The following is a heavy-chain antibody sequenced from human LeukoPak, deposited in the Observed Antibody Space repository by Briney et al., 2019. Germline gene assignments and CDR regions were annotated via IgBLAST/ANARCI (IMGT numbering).Heavy chain of an antibody. J-gene: IGHJ4*02. D-gene: IGHD6-19*01. CDR2: ISWNSGSI. CDR3: AKGWTGSVAGTDY. V-gene: IGHV3-9*01. Sequence: GGSLRLSCAASGLSVSNSYISWVRQAPGKGLEWVSGISWNSGSIGYGDSVKGRFTISRDNANNSLYLQMNSLRVEDTAFYYCAKGWTGSVAGTDYWGQGTLVTVSS. CDR1: GLSVSNSY.